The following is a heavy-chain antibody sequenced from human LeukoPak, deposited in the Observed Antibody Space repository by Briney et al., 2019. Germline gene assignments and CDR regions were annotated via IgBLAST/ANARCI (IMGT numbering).Heavy chain of an antibody. Sequence: GGSLRLSCAASGFTVSSNYMSWVRQAPGKGLEWVSVSYSGGSTYYADSVKGRFTISRDNSKNTLYLQMNSLRAEDTAVYYCARGSQLPPFYYYYGMDVWGQGTTVTVSS. V-gene: IGHV3-66*01. CDR2: SYSGGST. D-gene: IGHD2-2*01. J-gene: IGHJ6*02. CDR1: GFTVSSNY. CDR3: ARGSQLPPFYYYYGMDV.